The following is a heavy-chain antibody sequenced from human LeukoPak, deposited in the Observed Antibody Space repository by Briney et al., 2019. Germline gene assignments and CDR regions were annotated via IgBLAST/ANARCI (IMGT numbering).Heavy chain of an antibody. J-gene: IGHJ4*02. CDR2: IYYSGST. V-gene: IGHV4-39*01. Sequence: SETLSLTCTVSGGSISSSSYYWGWIRQPPGKGLEWIGSIYYSGSTYYNPSLKSRVTISVDTSKNQFSLKLSSVTAADTAVYYCARHVRGVASCPFDYWGQGTLVTVSS. D-gene: IGHD3-10*01. CDR1: GGSISSSSYY. CDR3: ARHVRGVASCPFDY.